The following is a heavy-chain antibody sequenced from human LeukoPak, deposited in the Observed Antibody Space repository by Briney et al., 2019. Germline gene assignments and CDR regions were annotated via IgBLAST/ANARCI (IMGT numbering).Heavy chain of an antibody. CDR1: GGSVSSNSAA. D-gene: IGHD6-19*01. CDR2: TYYRSKRYN. J-gene: IGHJ4*02. Sequence: SQTLPLTCAVSGGSVSSNSAAWNWIRQSPSRGLEWLGRTYYRSKRYNDYAVSVKSRITINPDTSKNQFSLQLNSVTPEDTAVYYCARGYSSGWYAFDYWGQGTLVTVSS. V-gene: IGHV6-1*01. CDR3: ARGYSSGWYAFDY.